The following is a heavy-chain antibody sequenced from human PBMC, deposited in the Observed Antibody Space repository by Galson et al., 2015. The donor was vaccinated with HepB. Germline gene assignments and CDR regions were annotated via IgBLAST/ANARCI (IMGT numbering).Heavy chain of an antibody. V-gene: IGHV1-46*04. D-gene: IGHD3-22*01. Sequence: SVKVSCKASGYTFTSYYMHWVRQAPGQGLEWMGIINPSGGSTSYAQKLQGRVTMTRDTSTSTAYMELRSLRSDDTAVYYCARDFRDYYDSSGYYYSDYWGQGTLVTVSS. CDR2: INPSGGST. CDR3: ARDFRDYYDSSGYYYSDY. CDR1: GYTFTSYY. J-gene: IGHJ4*02.